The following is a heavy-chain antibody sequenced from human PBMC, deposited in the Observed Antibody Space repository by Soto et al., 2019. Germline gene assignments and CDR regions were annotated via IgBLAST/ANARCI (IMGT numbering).Heavy chain of an antibody. CDR1: GDTFTNHV. J-gene: IGHJ4*02. Sequence: QVQLVQSGGEVKKPGSSVKVSCKASGDTFTNHVFNWVRQAPGQGLEWMGGIISLFGTPHYSQRFQGRVTITADESTATSYMQLSSLRSEDTAVYSCARDLGSGYERGDYWGQGTLVTVSS. V-gene: IGHV1-69*12. CDR2: IISLFGTP. D-gene: IGHD3-22*01. CDR3: ARDLGSGYERGDY.